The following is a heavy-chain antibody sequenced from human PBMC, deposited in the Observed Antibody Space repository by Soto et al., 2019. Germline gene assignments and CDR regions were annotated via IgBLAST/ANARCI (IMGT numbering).Heavy chain of an antibody. CDR2: ITSDGDST. D-gene: IGHD4-17*01. CDR1: GFTFSKYA. Sequence: GGSLRLSCSVSGFTFSKYAMHWVRQAPGKGLEYVSGITSDGDSTWHADSVKDRFTISRDNSKNTLFLQMSSLRAEDTAVYYCAKDQDYVLSAFDIWGQGTMVTVSS. J-gene: IGHJ3*02. CDR3: AKDQDYVLSAFDI. V-gene: IGHV3-64D*06.